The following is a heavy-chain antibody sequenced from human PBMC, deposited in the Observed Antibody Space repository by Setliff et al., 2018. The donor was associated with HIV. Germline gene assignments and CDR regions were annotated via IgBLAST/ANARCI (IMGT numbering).Heavy chain of an antibody. V-gene: IGHV4-34*01. J-gene: IGHJ4*02. CDR3: ARDKRYRFPFDS. D-gene: IGHD2-2*02. CDR2: ISHTGST. Sequence: SETLSLTCAVYGGSFSAYYWSWIRQSPEMGLEWIAEISHTGSTKYNPSLGSRVTISLATSKNQFSLSLRSLSAADTAVYCCARDKRYRFPFDSWGQGTLVTVSS. CDR1: GGSFSAYY.